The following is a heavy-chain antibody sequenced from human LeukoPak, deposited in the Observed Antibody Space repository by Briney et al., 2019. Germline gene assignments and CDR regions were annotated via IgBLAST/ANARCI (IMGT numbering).Heavy chain of an antibody. CDR3: ARVFDSGSQAYFYYMDV. CDR2: IYYSGST. CDR1: GGSISSSSYY. Sequence: SETLSLTCTVSGGSISSSSYYWGWIRQPPGKGLEWIGSIYYSGSTYYNPSLKSRVTMSVDTSKNQFSLKVSSVTAADTAVYYCARVFDSGSQAYFYYMDVWGKGTTVTIFS. V-gene: IGHV4-39*07. J-gene: IGHJ6*03. D-gene: IGHD3-10*01.